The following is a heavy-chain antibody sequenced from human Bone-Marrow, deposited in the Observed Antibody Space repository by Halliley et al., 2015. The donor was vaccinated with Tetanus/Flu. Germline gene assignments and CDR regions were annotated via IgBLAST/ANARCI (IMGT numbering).Heavy chain of an antibody. J-gene: IGHJ4*02. CDR2: IYHSGTS. V-gene: IGHV4-4*02. CDR1: GGSISSSNW. CDR3: ASLVLRTYHLDY. D-gene: IGHD3-9*01. Sequence: GLVKPSETLSLTCAISGGSISSSNWWSWVRQAPGKGLEWIGEIYHSGTSNYNPSLKSRVTMSIDKSTNHVSLKLRSVTAADTAFYYCASLVLRTYHLDYWGQGILVTVS.